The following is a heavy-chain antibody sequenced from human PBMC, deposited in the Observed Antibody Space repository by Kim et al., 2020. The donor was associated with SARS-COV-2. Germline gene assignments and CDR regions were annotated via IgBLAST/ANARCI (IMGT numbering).Heavy chain of an antibody. V-gene: IGHV4-39*01. D-gene: IGHD1-1*01. CDR2: IYYSGST. CDR1: GGSISSSSYY. Sequence: SETLSFTCTVSGGSISSSSYYWGWIRQPPGKGLEWIGSIYYSGSTYYNPSLKSRGTIAVDTSKNQCSLKLSSDTAAETAVDYGARQRRLHWKWFDTRAQG. CDR3: ARQRRLHWKWFDT. J-gene: IGHJ5*02.